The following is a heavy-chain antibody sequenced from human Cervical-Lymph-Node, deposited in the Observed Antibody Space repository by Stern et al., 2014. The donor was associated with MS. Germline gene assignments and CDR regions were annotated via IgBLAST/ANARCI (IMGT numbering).Heavy chain of an antibody. D-gene: IGHD6-13*01. V-gene: IGHV3-30*18. CDR1: GFTFSSYG. CDR2: ISYDGGNE. J-gene: IGHJ6*02. Sequence: VQLVESGGGVVQPGRSLRLSCAASGFTFSSYGMHWVRQAPGKGLEWVAVISYDGGNESYADSGKGRFSISKDNSKNTVYLQMNSLRAEDTAVYYCAKDLGDYSSPTTIHYYYHGMDVWGQGTTVTVSS. CDR3: AKDLGDYSSPTTIHYYYHGMDV.